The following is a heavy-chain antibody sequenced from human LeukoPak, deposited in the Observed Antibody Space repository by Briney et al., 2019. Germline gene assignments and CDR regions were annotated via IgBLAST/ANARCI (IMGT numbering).Heavy chain of an antibody. CDR3: ARHHENEDAFDI. Sequence: GGSLRLSCAASGFTFSSYGMHWVRQAPGKGLEWVAVIWYDGSNKYYADSVKGRFTISRDNSKNTLYLQMNSLRAEDTAVYYCARHHENEDAFDIWGQGTMVTVSS. V-gene: IGHV3-33*01. CDR1: GFTFSSYG. CDR2: IWYDGSNK. J-gene: IGHJ3*02. D-gene: IGHD1-1*01.